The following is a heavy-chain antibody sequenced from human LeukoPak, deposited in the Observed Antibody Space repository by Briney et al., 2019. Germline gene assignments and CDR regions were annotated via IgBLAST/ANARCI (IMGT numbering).Heavy chain of an antibody. CDR2: IIPIFGTA. CDR3: AREGYCGGDCPYYFDY. J-gene: IGHJ4*01. Sequence: WASLKVSCKASGGTFSSYAISWVRQAPGQGLEWMGRIIPIFGTANYAQKFQGRVTITADKSTSTAYMELSGLRSEDTAVYYCAREGYCGGDCPYYFDYWGHGTLVTVSS. CDR1: GGTFSSYA. V-gene: IGHV1-69*06. D-gene: IGHD2-21*02.